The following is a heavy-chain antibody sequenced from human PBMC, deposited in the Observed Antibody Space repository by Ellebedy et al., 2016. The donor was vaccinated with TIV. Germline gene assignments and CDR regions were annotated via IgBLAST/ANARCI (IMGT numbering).Heavy chain of an antibody. Sequence: GGSLRLSCAASGFTFSSYGMHWVRQAPGKGLEWVAVIWYDGSNKYYADSVKGRFTISRDNSKNTLYLQMNSLRAEDTAVYYCARDSYGSGVDYWGQGTLVTVSS. CDR1: GFTFSSYG. V-gene: IGHV3-33*08. CDR3: ARDSYGSGVDY. J-gene: IGHJ4*02. D-gene: IGHD3-10*01. CDR2: IWYDGSNK.